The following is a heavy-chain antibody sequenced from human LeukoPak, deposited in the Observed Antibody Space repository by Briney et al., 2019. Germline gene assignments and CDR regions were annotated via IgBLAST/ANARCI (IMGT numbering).Heavy chain of an antibody. V-gene: IGHV1-2*02. D-gene: IGHD3-22*01. CDR2: INPNSGGT. Sequence: ASVKVSCKASGYTLTNYYMHWVRQAPGLGFEWMGWINPNSGGTNYAQKFQGRVTMTRDTSISTAYMELSRLRSDDTAVYYCARDPTVGYYDSSGYWPEYYFDYWGQGTLVTVSS. CDR1: GYTLTNYY. J-gene: IGHJ4*02. CDR3: ARDPTVGYYDSSGYWPEYYFDY.